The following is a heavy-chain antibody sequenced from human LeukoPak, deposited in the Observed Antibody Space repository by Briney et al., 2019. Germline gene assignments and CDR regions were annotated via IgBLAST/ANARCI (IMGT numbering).Heavy chain of an antibody. D-gene: IGHD3-10*02. CDR2: ISSSGSTI. CDR1: GFTFSSYE. Sequence: GGSLRLSCAASGFTFSSYEMNWVRQAPGKGLEWVSYISSSGSTIYYADSVKGRFTISRDNAKNSLYLQMNSLRAEDMALYYCAKDIYYYVSGAFDYWGQGTLVTVSS. CDR3: AKDIYYYVSGAFDY. V-gene: IGHV3-48*03. J-gene: IGHJ4*02.